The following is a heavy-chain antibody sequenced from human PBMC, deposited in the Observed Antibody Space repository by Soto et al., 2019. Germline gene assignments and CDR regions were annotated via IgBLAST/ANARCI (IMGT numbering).Heavy chain of an antibody. CDR3: AREGYCSSTSCRDYYYYYGMDV. Sequence: GASVKVSCKASGYTFTSYGISWVRQAPGQGLEWMGWISAYNGNTNYAQKLQGRVTMTTDTSTSTAYMKLRSLRSDDTAVYYCAREGYCSSTSCRDYYYYYGMDVWGQGTTVTVSS. D-gene: IGHD2-2*01. V-gene: IGHV1-18*01. J-gene: IGHJ6*02. CDR2: ISAYNGNT. CDR1: GYTFTSYG.